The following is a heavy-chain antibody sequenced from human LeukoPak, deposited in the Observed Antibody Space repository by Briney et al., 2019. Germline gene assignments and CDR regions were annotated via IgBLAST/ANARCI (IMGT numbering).Heavy chain of an antibody. J-gene: IGHJ6*03. Sequence: ASVKVSCKASGYTFTNYDVIWVRRATGQGLEWMGWVNPNSGNTGYAKKFQGRVTVTRNTAISTVYMELTSLTSEDTAVYYCARLEREAEYDFSRWVYYYYMDVWGKGITVSVSS. CDR1: GYTFTNYD. CDR3: ARLEREAEYDFSRWVYYYYMDV. CDR2: VNPNSGNT. V-gene: IGHV1-8*02. D-gene: IGHD3-3*01.